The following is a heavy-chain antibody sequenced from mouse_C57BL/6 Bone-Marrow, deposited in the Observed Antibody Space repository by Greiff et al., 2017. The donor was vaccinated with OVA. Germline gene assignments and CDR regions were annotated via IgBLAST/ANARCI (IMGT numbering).Heavy chain of an antibody. V-gene: IGHV1-39*01. J-gene: IGHJ2*01. D-gene: IGHD1-1*01. CDR2: INPNYGTT. CDR1: GYSFTDYN. Sequence: LEESGPELVKPGASVKISCKASGYSFTDYNMNWVKQSNGKSLEWIGVINPNYGTTSYNQKFKGKATLTVDQSSSTAYMQLNSLTSEDSAVYYCVIIYYYGSLFFDYWGQGTTLTVSS. CDR3: VIIYYYGSLFFDY.